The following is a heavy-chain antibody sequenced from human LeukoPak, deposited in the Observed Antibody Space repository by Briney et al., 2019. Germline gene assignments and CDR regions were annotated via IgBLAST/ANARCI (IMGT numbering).Heavy chain of an antibody. J-gene: IGHJ4*02. Sequence: SETLSLTCTVSGGSISSHYWSWIRQPPGKGLEWIGYIYYSGSTKFNPSLKSRVAISVDTSKNQFSLKLSSVTAADTAVYYCARGGGVTYYDSTGYLWYFDYWGQGTLVTVSS. V-gene: IGHV4-59*11. CDR1: GGSISSHY. CDR2: IYYSGST. CDR3: ARGGGVTYYDSTGYLWYFDY. D-gene: IGHD3-22*01.